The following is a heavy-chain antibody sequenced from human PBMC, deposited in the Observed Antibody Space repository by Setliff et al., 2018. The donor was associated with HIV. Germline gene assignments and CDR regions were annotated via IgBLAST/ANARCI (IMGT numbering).Heavy chain of an antibody. CDR2: IYYSGST. Sequence: SETLSLTCTVSDASISNYHWSWIRQPPGKGLEWIGYIYYSGSTNYNPSLKSRVTISIDTSTNQFSLKLNSVTAADTAVYYCARLFIPNYFDPWGQGTLVTSPQ. CDR3: ARLFIPNYFDP. D-gene: IGHD2-21*01. J-gene: IGHJ5*02. CDR1: DASISNYH. V-gene: IGHV4-59*08.